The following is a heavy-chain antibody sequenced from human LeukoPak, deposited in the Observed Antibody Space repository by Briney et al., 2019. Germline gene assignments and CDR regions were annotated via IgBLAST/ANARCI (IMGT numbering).Heavy chain of an antibody. Sequence: SETLSLTCTVSSGSIRSHFWSWIRQPPGKGLEWIGYVYDSGYTKYRPSLKSRVTISIDRSKNQYSLNLNSVTAADAAVYYCARTIQGRPYYFDSWGQGTLVTVSS. D-gene: IGHD6-6*01. CDR2: VYDSGYT. J-gene: IGHJ4*02. V-gene: IGHV4-59*11. CDR1: SGSIRSHF. CDR3: ARTIQGRPYYFDS.